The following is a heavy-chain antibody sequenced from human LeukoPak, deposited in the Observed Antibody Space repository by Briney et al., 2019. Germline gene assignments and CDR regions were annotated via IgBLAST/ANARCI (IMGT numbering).Heavy chain of an antibody. CDR1: GGTFSSYA. V-gene: IGHV1-69*04. D-gene: IGHD1-14*01. CDR2: IIPIFGIA. CDR3: ARDLEPWPEKNWFDP. Sequence: SVKVSCKASGGTFSSYAISWVRQAPGQGLEWMGRIIPIFGIANYAQKFQGRVTVTADKSTSTAYMELSSLRSEDTAVYYCARDLEPWPEKNWFDPRGQGTLVTVSS. J-gene: IGHJ5*02.